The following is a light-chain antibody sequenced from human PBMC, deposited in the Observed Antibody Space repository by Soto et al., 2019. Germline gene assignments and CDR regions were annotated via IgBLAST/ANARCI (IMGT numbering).Light chain of an antibody. CDR2: DAS. Sequence: DIQMTQSRSTLSASVGDRVSITCRASQSISSWLAWYQQKPGKAPKLLIYDASSLESGVSSRFSGSGSGTQFTLTISSLQPDDFATYHCQQYNSYRTFGQGTKVEIK. J-gene: IGKJ1*01. CDR3: QQYNSYRT. CDR1: QSISSW. V-gene: IGKV1-5*01.